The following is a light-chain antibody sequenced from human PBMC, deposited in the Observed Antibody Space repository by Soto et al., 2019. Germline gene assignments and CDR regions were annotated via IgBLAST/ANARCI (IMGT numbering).Light chain of an antibody. CDR2: AAS. CDR1: QGINSQ. V-gene: IGKV1-9*01. J-gene: IGKJ4*01. Sequence: DIQLSQSPSFLAASVGDRVTITCRASQGINSQLAWYQQGPGKATKLLISAASTLQSGVPSGFSGSGSGTDFTLTISSLQPEDFATYYCQQHNSYPLTSGGGTEVDI. CDR3: QQHNSYPLT.